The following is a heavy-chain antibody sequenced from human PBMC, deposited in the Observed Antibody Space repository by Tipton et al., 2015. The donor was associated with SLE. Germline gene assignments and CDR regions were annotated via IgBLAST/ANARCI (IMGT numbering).Heavy chain of an antibody. CDR2: IYYSGST. D-gene: IGHD2-15*01. CDR1: GGSISSGGYS. CDR3: APIDPDTESGVIPGDY. Sequence: TLSLTCAVSGGSISSGGYSWSWIRQPPGKGLEWIWYIYYSGSTYYNPSLKSRVTISVDTSKTQFSLNLSSVTAADTALYYCAPIDPDTESGVIPGDYWGQGLLVTVSS. V-gene: IGHV4-30-4*07. J-gene: IGHJ4*02.